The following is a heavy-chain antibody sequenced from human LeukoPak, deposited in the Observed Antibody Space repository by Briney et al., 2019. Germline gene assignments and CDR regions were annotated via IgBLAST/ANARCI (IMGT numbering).Heavy chain of an antibody. CDR2: FDHTGST. D-gene: IGHD3-22*01. CDR1: DDSITMYY. V-gene: IGHV4-59*12. J-gene: IGHJ3*02. CDR3: ARLDDSSGYYTGHAFDI. Sequence: SETLSLTCTVSDDSITMYYWTWIRQPPGKGLEWIGYFDHTGSTKFNPSLNGRASISRDTSNNFFSLKLSSVTAADTAVYYCARLDDSSGYYTGHAFDIWGQGTMVTVSS.